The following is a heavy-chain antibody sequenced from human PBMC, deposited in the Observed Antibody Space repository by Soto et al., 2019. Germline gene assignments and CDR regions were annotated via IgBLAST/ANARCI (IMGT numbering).Heavy chain of an antibody. V-gene: IGHV1-18*04. Sequence: GXSVKVSCKASGYTFTSHGSVWVRQAPGQGLEWMGWISGYNGNTNYAQELQGRVTMTTDTSTSTAYMELRSLRSDDTAVYYCASWDGQNRDFGGPFDYWGQGTRVTVSS. J-gene: IGHJ4*02. D-gene: IGHD4-17*01. CDR2: ISGYNGNT. CDR3: ASWDGQNRDFGGPFDY. CDR1: GYTFTSHG.